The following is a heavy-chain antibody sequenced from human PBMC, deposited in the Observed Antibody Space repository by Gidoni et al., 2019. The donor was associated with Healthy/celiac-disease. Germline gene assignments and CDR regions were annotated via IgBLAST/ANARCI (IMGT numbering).Heavy chain of an antibody. CDR2: IIAIFSTA. D-gene: IGHD2-2*01. J-gene: IGHJ3*02. CDR1: GGPFSSYA. V-gene: IGHV1-69*01. CDR3: ARDREGAAANDAFDI. Sequence: QVQLVQSGAEVTKPGSSVKVSCKASGGPFSSYAISWVRQAPGQGLEWMGGIIAIFSTANYAQKFQGRVTITADESTSTAYMELSSLRSEDTAVYYCARDREGAAANDAFDIWGQGTMVTISS.